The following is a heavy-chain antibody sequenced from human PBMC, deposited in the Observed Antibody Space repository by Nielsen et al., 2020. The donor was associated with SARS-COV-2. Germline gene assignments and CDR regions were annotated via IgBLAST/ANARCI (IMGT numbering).Heavy chain of an antibody. CDR3: ARETIDHTSSFFDY. D-gene: IGHD2-2*01. J-gene: IGHJ4*02. CDR1: GFTFSSYA. V-gene: IGHV3-23*01. Sequence: GESLKISCAASGFTFSSYAMSWVRQAPGKGLEWVSAISGSGSSTYYADSVKGRFTISRDNSNNTAYLQMDSLKLEDTAVYFCARETIDHTSSFFDYWGQGTLVTVSS. CDR2: ISGSGSST.